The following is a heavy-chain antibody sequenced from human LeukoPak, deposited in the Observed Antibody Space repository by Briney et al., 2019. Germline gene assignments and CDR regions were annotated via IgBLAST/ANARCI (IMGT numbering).Heavy chain of an antibody. CDR3: AKPLFTSATGTGRAFHI. CDR2: ISASGDVT. J-gene: IGHJ3*02. Sequence: PGGSLRLSCAASGFTFSKFPMGWVRQAPGRGLEWVSAISASGDVTFYADSLRGRFTISRDNSKSTLYLQMNGLRAEDTAIFYCAKPLFTSATGTGRAFHIWGQGTRVTVSS. V-gene: IGHV3-23*01. CDR1: GFTFSKFP. D-gene: IGHD1-1*01.